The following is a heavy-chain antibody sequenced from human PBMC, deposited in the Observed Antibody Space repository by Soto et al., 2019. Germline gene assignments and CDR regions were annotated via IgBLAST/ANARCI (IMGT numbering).Heavy chain of an antibody. CDR2: IDDSGDT. D-gene: IGHD2-15*01. V-gene: IGHV4-59*01. Sequence: SETLFLTCTASGGSISSFFWSWIRQPPGKGLEWIGFIDDSGDTNYNPPLKSRVAISVDTSKNQLSLKLSSVTAADTAVYYCASGGRHRGAFDIWGQGTMVTVSS. CDR1: GGSISSFF. J-gene: IGHJ3*02. CDR3: ASGGRHRGAFDI.